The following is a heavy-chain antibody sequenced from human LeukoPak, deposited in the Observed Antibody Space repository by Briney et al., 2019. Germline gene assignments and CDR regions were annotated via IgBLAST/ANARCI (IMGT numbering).Heavy chain of an antibody. V-gene: IGHV4-34*01. CDR3: GRIDYSIYGNYYYIDV. CDR2: INHSGST. J-gene: IGHJ6*03. D-gene: IGHD4-11*01. Sequence: SETLSLTCAVYGVSFSGYYWSWICQPPGKGLEWIGEINHSGSTNYNPSLKSRVTISVDTSKNQFSLKLSSVAAPDAGVDYRGRIDYSIYGNYYYIDVPGKGATVTVSS. CDR1: GVSFSGYY.